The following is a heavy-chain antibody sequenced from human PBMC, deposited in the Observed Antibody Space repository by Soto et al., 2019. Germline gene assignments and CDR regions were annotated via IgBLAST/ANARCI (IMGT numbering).Heavy chain of an antibody. CDR3: AREGAVAGTQYGMDV. D-gene: IGHD6-19*01. CDR1: GYTFTGYY. CDR2: SNPNSGGT. V-gene: IGHV1-2*04. Sequence: ASVKVSCKASGYTFTGYYMHWVRQAPGQGLEWMGWSNPNSGGTNYAQKFQGWVTMTRDTSISTAYMELSRLRSDDTAVYYCAREGAVAGTQYGMDVWGQGTTFTVSS. J-gene: IGHJ6*02.